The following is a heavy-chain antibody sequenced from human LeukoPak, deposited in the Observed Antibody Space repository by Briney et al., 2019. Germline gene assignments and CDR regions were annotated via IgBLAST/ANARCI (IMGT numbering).Heavy chain of an antibody. V-gene: IGHV3-48*01. Sequence: GGSLRLSCAASGFTFSSYSMNWVRQAPGKGLEWVSYISSSSSTIYYADSVKGRFTISRDNAKNSLYLQMNSLRAEDTAVYYCARGGVRFLEWLRQQHASAEYFQHWGQGTLVTVSS. CDR3: ARGGVRFLEWLRQQHASAEYFQH. D-gene: IGHD3-3*01. J-gene: IGHJ1*01. CDR1: GFTFSSYS. CDR2: ISSSSSTI.